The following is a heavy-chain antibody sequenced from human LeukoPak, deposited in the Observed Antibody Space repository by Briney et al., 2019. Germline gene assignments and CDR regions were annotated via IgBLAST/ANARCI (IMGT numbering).Heavy chain of an antibody. CDR2: ISGSSSYI. CDR3: ARDLLGWELHYFDY. CDR1: GFTFSTYN. V-gene: IGHV3-21*01. Sequence: GGSLRLSCAASGFTFSTYNMNWVRQAPGKGLEWVSSISGSSSYIYYADSVKGRSSISRDNAKNSLYLQMNSLRAEDTAVYYRARDLLGWELHYFDYWGQGTLVTVSS. J-gene: IGHJ4*02. D-gene: IGHD1-26*01.